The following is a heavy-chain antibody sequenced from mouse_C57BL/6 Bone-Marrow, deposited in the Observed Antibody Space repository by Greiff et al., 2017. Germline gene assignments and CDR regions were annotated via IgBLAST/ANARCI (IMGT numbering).Heavy chain of an antibody. J-gene: IGHJ4*01. CDR2: IYPRSGNT. V-gene: IGHV1-81*01. CDR1: GYTFTSYG. Sequence: VQLQQSGAELARPGASVKLSCKASGYTFTSYGISWVKQRTGQGLEWIGEIYPRSGNTYYNEKFKGKTTLTADKSSSTAYMELRSLTSENSAVYFCARLELGRRYYAMDDWGQGTSVTVSS. D-gene: IGHD4-1*01. CDR3: ARLELGRRYYAMDD.